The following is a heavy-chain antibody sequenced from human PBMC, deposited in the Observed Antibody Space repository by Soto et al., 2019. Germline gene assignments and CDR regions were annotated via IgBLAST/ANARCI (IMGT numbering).Heavy chain of an antibody. CDR1: GFTFSSYG. D-gene: IGHD6-13*01. J-gene: IGHJ4*02. V-gene: IGHV3-33*01. Sequence: GGSLRLSCAASGFTFSSYGMHWVRQAPGKGLXWVAXXXYXGXXXYXXXXVKGRFTISRDNSKNTLYLQMNSLRAEDTAVYYCARDRAAALFDYWGQGTLVTVSS. CDR3: ARDRAAALFDY. CDR2: XXYXGXXX.